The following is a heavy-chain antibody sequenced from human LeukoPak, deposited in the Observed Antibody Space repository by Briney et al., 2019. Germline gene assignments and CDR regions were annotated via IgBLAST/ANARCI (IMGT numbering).Heavy chain of an antibody. CDR3: AGGGFYFGGDCYVVY. Sequence: SETLSLTCAVSGGSFSTYYWSWIRQPPGKGLEWIGEINHSGSTNYNPSLKSRGTISVDTSKNQFSLRLRSVTAADTAVYYCAGGGFYFGGDCYVVYWGQRTLVTVSS. CDR2: INHSGST. D-gene: IGHD2-21*02. V-gene: IGHV4-34*01. CDR1: GGSFSTYY. J-gene: IGHJ4*02.